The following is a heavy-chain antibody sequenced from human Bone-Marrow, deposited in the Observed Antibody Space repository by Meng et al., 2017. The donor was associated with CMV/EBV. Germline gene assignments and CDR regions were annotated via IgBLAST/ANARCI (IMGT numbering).Heavy chain of an antibody. CDR2: INHSGST. CDR3: ARRKRSLYYYYGMDV. CDR1: GGSISSSSYY. J-gene: IGHJ6*02. D-gene: IGHD1-14*01. Sequence: SETLSLTCTVSGGSISSSSYYWSWIRQPPGKGLEWIGEINHSGSTNYNPSLKSRVTISVDTSKNQFSLKLSSVTAADTAVYYCARRKRSLYYYYGMDVWGQGTTVTVSS. V-gene: IGHV4-39*07.